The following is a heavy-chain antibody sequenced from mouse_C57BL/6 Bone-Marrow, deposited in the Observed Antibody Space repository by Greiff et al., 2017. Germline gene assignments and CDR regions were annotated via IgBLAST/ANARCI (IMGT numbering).Heavy chain of an antibody. V-gene: IGHV1-42*01. J-gene: IGHJ2*01. D-gene: IGHD1-1*01. CDR2: INPSTGGT. CDR1: GYSFTGYY. Sequence: VQLQQSGPELVKPGASVKISCKASGYSFTGYYMNWVKQSPEKSLEWIGEINPSTGGTTYNQKFKTKATLTVDKSSSTAYMQLKSLTSEDSAVYYCASSYYGSSYYFDYWGQGTTLTVSS. CDR3: ASSYYGSSYYFDY.